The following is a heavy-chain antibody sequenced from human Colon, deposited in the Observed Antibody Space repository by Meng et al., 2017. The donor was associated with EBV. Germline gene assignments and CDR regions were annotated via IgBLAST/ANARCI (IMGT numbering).Heavy chain of an antibody. CDR3: ASLRGYSVNDWRGRFDY. V-gene: IGHV4-61*01. CDR2: IYYSGST. CDR1: GGSVSSGSYY. Sequence: QVHLQESGPGLMKPSGTLSLTCTCSGGSVSSGSYYWTWIRQPPGKGLEWIGYIYYSGSTNYNPSLKSRVTISVDTSKNQFSLKLSSVTAADTAVYYCASLRGYSVNDWRGRFDYWGQGTLVTVSS. J-gene: IGHJ4*02. D-gene: IGHD5/OR15-5a*01.